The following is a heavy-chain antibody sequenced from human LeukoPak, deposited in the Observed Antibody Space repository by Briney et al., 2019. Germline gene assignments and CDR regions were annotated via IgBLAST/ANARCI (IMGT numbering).Heavy chain of an antibody. CDR1: GFTFSDYY. CDR2: ISSSGSPI. D-gene: IGHD3-22*01. V-gene: IGHV3-11*01. J-gene: IGHJ4*02. CDR3: ARFTYYYDSSGYSH. Sequence: GGSLRLSCAASGFTFSDYYMSWIRQAPGKGLEWVSYISSSGSPIYYADSVKGRFTISRDNAKNSLYLQMNSLRAEDTAVYYCARFTYYYDSSGYSHWGLGTLVTVSS.